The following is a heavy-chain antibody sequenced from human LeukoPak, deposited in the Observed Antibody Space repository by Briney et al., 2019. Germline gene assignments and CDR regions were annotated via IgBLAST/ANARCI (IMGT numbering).Heavy chain of an antibody. CDR2: IPYDGRNT. D-gene: IGHD3-10*01. CDR3: EKESSASYYFDY. Sequence: GGSLRLSCAASGYTFSSNGMYWVRQAPGKGLEWVAFIPYDGRNTYYADSVKGRFTISRDTSKNTLYLQMINPRAEDTALYYCEKESSASYYFDYWGQGTLVTVSS. V-gene: IGHV3-30*02. J-gene: IGHJ4*02. CDR1: GYTFSSNG.